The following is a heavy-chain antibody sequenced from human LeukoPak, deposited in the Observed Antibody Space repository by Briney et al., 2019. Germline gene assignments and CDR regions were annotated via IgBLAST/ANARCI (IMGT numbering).Heavy chain of an antibody. CDR3: ARESEEEVAGIFSFGY. J-gene: IGHJ4*02. V-gene: IGHV1-69*13. CDR2: IIPIFGTA. D-gene: IGHD6-19*01. CDR1: GGTFSSYA. Sequence: SVKVSCKASGGTFSSYAISWVRQAPGQGLEWMGGIIPIFGTANYAQKFQGRVTITADESTSTAYMELSSLRSEDTAVYYCARESEEEVAGIFSFGYWGQGTLVTVSS.